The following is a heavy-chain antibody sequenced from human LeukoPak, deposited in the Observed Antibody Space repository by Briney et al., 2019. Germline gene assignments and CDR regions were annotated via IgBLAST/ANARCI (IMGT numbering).Heavy chain of an antibody. V-gene: IGHV3-30*19. CDR2: ISSDGSNK. CDR1: GFTFSSYG. CDR3: ARDGPDIAVAGYFDY. J-gene: IGHJ4*02. Sequence: GGSLRLSCAASGFTFSSYGMHWVRQAPGKGLEWVAVISSDGSNKYYADSVKGRFTISRGNSKNTLYLQMNSLRAEDTAVYYCARDGPDIAVAGYFDYWGQGTLVTVSS. D-gene: IGHD6-19*01.